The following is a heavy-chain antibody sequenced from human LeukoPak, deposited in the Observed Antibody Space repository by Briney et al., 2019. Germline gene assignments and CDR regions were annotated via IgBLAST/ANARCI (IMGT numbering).Heavy chain of an antibody. J-gene: IGHJ6*03. Sequence: GGSLRLSCAASGFTFSSFNMNWVRQAPGKAMEWVSSITSSGTHIFYADSVRGRFTISRDNAKNSLYLQMDSLGPDDTAVYYCARDPYSGNYGNDYYYYRDVWGKGTTVTISS. D-gene: IGHD1-26*01. CDR2: ITSSGTHI. CDR1: GFTFSSFN. CDR3: ARDPYSGNYGNDYYYYRDV. V-gene: IGHV3-21*01.